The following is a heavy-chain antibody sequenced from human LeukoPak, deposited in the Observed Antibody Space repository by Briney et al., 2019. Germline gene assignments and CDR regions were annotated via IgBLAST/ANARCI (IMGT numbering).Heavy chain of an antibody. D-gene: IGHD3-10*01. CDR2: IYRGGST. CDR3: ARGIGSGSPGYYYYMDV. J-gene: IGHJ6*03. Sequence: GGSLRLSCPASAFTVSSNSMTWVRRAPGKGLEWVSVIYRGGSTYYADSVKGRFTVSRDNSENTLYLQMNSLRAEDTAVYFCARGIGSGSPGYYYYMDVWGKGTTVTVSS. V-gene: IGHV3-66*02. CDR1: AFTVSSNS.